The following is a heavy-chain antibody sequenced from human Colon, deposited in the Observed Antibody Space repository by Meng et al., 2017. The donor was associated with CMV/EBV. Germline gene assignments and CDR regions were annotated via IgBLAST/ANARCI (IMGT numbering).Heavy chain of an antibody. J-gene: IGHJ4*02. CDR1: GFSVTDKY. CDR3: ARDPGHGQSVTYDY. D-gene: IGHD5-18*01. V-gene: IGHV3-66*01. CDR2: IHSGGNT. Sequence: VPVVESGGRLVQPRGSLRLSCAAAGFSVTDKYMGWVRQAPGKGLEWIAAIHSGGNTYYAHSVKGRFTISRDNSKNTLYLQMNSVRAEDTAVYHCARDPGHGQSVTYDYWGQGTLVTVSS.